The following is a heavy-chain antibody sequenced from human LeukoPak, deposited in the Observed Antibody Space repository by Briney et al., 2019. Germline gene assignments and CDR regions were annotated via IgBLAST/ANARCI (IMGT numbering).Heavy chain of an antibody. CDR1: GFTFSSYS. CDR3: ASLTFGGVIVPDAFDI. Sequence: GGSLRLSCAASGFTFSSYSMNWVRQAPGKGLEWVSSISSSSSYIYYADSVKGRFTISRDNAKNSLYLQMNSLRAEDTAVYYCASLTFGGVIVPDAFDIWGQGTMVTVSS. V-gene: IGHV3-21*01. CDR2: ISSSSSYI. D-gene: IGHD3-16*02. J-gene: IGHJ3*02.